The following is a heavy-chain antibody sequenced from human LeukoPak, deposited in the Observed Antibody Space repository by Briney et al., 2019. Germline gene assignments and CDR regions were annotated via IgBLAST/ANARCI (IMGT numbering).Heavy chain of an antibody. J-gene: IGHJ4*02. CDR3: ATEPAPGFDY. CDR1: GGSFSGYY. V-gene: IGHV4-34*01. CDR2: INHSGST. Sequence: PSETLSLTCAVYGGSFSGYYWSWIRQPPGKGPEWIGEINHSGSTNYNPSLKSRVTISVDTSKNQFSLKLSSVTAADTAVYYCATEPAPGFDYWGQGTLVTVSS. D-gene: IGHD3-10*01.